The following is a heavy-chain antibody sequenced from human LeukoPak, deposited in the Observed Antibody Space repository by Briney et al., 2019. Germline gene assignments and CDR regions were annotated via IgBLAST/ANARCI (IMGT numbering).Heavy chain of an antibody. CDR2: IKEEGSEK. V-gene: IGHV3-7*01. Sequence: GGSLRLSCAASGFTFSKHCMSWVRQAPGKGLEWVANIKEEGSEKYYVDSVKGRFTISRDNAKNSLYLQMNSLRDEDTAVYYCAREIWVEYSSSECFDYWGQGTLVTVSS. D-gene: IGHD6-6*01. CDR3: AREIWVEYSSSECFDY. J-gene: IGHJ4*02. CDR1: GFTFSKHC.